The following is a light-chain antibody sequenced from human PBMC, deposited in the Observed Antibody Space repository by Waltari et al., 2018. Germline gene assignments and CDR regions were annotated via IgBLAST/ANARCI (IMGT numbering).Light chain of an antibody. CDR1: QSVSRW. CDR3: QKYGTLPAT. V-gene: IGKV3-20*01. J-gene: IGKJ1*01. CDR2: GAS. Sequence: EIVLTQSPGTLSLSPGERATLSCRASQSVSRWLAWYQQKPGQAPRLLIYGASSRATGIPDRFSGSGSGKDFSLTISRLEPEDFAVYYCQKYGTLPATFGQGTKVEIK.